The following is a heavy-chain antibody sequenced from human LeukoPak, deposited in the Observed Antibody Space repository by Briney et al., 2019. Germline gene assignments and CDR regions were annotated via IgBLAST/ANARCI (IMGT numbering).Heavy chain of an antibody. J-gene: IGHJ4*02. CDR3: ARHVGSSSWQNFDY. D-gene: IGHD6-13*01. CDR2: IYYSGST. CDR1: GGSISSYY. V-gene: IGHV4-59*08. Sequence: SETLSPTCTVSGGSISSYYWSWIRQPPGKGLEWIGYIYYSGSTNYNPSLKSRVTISVDTSKNQFSLKLSSVTAAGTAVYYCARHVGSSSWQNFDYWGQGTLVTVSS.